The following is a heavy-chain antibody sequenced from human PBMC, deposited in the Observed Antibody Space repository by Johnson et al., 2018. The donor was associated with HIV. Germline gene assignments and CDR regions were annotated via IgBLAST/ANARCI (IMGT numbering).Heavy chain of an antibody. J-gene: IGHJ3*02. CDR1: GFIFTNFA. CDR3: ARDGIYSSPLDAFDI. CDR2: VSYDGSTE. Sequence: QVQLVESGGGVVQPGRSLRLACPVSGFIFTNFAMHWVRQAPGKGLEWVAVVSYDGSTEFYADSVKGRFTISRDNAQRSLYLQRDNLRAEDSAVYYCARDGIYSSPLDAFDIWGQGTMVTVSS. V-gene: IGHV3-30*04. D-gene: IGHD6-13*01.